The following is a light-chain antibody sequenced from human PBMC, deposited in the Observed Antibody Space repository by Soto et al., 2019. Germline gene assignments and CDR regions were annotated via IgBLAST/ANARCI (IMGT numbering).Light chain of an antibody. V-gene: IGKV3-11*01. J-gene: IGKJ5*01. CDR1: QSVSSY. CDR3: QQRSNWPPIT. Sequence: EIVLTQSPGTLSLSPGARAPLSCRASQSVSSYLAWYQQKPGQAPRLLIYDASHRATGIPARFSGSGSGTDFTLTISSLEPEDFAVYYCQQRSNWPPITFGQGTRLEIK. CDR2: DAS.